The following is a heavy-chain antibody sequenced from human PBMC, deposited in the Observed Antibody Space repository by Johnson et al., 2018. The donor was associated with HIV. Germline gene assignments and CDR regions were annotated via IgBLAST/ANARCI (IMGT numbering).Heavy chain of an antibody. D-gene: IGHD1-1*01. J-gene: IGHJ3*02. Sequence: QMLLVESGGGVVQPGRSLRLSCAASGLTFSSYGMHWVRQAPGKGLEWVAVIWYDGSNKDYADSVKGRFTISRDNSKNTLYLQMNSLRAEDTAVYYCATDHAEGCGPRTSARPCNAFDIWGQGTMVTVSS. V-gene: IGHV3-33*01. CDR3: ATDHAEGCGPRTSARPCNAFDI. CDR2: IWYDGSNK. CDR1: GLTFSSYG.